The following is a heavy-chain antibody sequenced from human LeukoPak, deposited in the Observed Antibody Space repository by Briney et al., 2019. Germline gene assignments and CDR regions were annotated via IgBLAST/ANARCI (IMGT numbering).Heavy chain of an antibody. CDR1: GGSFSGYY. V-gene: IGHV4-34*01. CDR3: ARNYYDSSGYHIILDY. D-gene: IGHD3-22*01. Sequence: SETLSLTCAVYGGSFSGYYWSWIRQPPGKGLEWIGEINHSGSTNYNPSLKSRVTISVDTSKNQFSLKLSSVTAADTAVYYCARNYYDSSGYHIILDYWGQGTLVTVSS. J-gene: IGHJ4*02. CDR2: INHSGST.